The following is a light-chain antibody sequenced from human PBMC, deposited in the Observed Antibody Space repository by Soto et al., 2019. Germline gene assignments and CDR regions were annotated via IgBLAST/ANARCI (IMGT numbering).Light chain of an antibody. CDR3: CSHAGFNTPYV. J-gene: IGLJ1*01. CDR1: SSDIGAFNY. Sequence: QSVLTQPASVSGSPGQSITISCTGSSSDIGAFNYVAWYQQHPGKAPKLIIHGVTNRPSGVSSRFSGSKSDYTASLTISGLQAEDEADYYCCSHAGFNTPYVFATGTKVTVL. CDR2: GVT. V-gene: IGLV2-14*01.